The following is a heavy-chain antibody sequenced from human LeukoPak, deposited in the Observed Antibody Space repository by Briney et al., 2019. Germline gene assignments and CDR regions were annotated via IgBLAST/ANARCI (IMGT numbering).Heavy chain of an antibody. CDR1: GVSISSYY. D-gene: IGHD2/OR15-2a*01. CDR2: IFTSGST. J-gene: IGHJ6*03. Sequence: SETLSLTCTVSGVSISSYYWSWVRQPAGKGLEWIGRIFTSGSTNYNPSLKSRLTMSVDTSKNQFSLKLSSVTAADTAVYYCAREALIEEFYYYMDVWGKGTTVTVSS. CDR3: AREALIEEFYYYMDV. V-gene: IGHV4-4*07.